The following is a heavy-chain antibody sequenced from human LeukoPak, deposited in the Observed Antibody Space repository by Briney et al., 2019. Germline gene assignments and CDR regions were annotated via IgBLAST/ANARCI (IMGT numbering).Heavy chain of an antibody. CDR1: GFTFSSYS. D-gene: IGHD3-10*01. CDR2: ISSSRSYI. Sequence: PGGSLRLSCAASGFTFSSYSMNWVRQAPGKGLEWVSSISSSRSYIYYADSVKGRFNISRDNAKNSLYLQMNSLRAEDTAVYYCARTRITMVRGAYVDYWGQGTLVTVSS. J-gene: IGHJ4*02. CDR3: ARTRITMVRGAYVDY. V-gene: IGHV3-21*01.